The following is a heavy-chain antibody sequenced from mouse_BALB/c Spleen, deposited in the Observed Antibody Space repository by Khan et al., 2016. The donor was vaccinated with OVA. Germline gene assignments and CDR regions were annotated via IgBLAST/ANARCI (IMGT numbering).Heavy chain of an antibody. Sequence: QVQLKQSGAELAKPGASVKMSCKASGYTFINYWILWIKQRPGQGLEWIGYINPSTGYTEYNQNFKDKATLTADISSSTAYMQLSSLTSEDSAVXYCARRSLRWDFDYWGKGTTLTVSS. D-gene: IGHD1-1*01. V-gene: IGHV1-7*01. CDR3: ARRSLRWDFDY. J-gene: IGHJ2*01. CDR2: INPSTGYT. CDR1: GYTFINYW.